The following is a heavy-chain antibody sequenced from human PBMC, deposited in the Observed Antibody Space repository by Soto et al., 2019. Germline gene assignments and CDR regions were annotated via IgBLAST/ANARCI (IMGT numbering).Heavy chain of an antibody. CDR3: AHRIAGSVVTD. J-gene: IGHJ4*02. D-gene: IGHD2-21*02. V-gene: IGHV2-5*02. CDR2: IYWDDDK. CDR1: GFSLSSSGLG. Sequence: QITLKESGPTLVKPTQTLTLTCTFSGFSLSSSGLGVGWIRQPPGKALEWLALIYWDDDKRYSPSLKSRLTITKDTSKNQVVLTMTNMDHVDTATYYCAHRIAGSVVTDWGQGTLVTVSS.